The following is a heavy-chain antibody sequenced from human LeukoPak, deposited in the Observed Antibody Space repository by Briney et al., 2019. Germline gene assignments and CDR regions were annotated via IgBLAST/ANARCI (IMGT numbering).Heavy chain of an antibody. V-gene: IGHV3-23*01. CDR1: GFTFSSSA. CDR3: ARVHGVCSTSTCYVANADV. Sequence: GGSLRLSCAASGFTFSSSAMSWVRQAPGKGLEWVSTISGDGGHTYFADSVKGRFTISRENDRNSVFLQMSGLRDEDTATYYCARVHGVCSTSTCYVANADVWGKGTTVSVS. D-gene: IGHD3-16*01. J-gene: IGHJ6*03. CDR2: ISGDGGHT.